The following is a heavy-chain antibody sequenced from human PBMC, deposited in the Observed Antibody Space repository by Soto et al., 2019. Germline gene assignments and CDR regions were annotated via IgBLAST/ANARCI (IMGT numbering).Heavy chain of an antibody. CDR2: ISGSSSNI. CDR3: ARDPSRGSDWARYLDL. D-gene: IGHD1-26*01. V-gene: IGHV3-48*01. J-gene: IGHJ2*01. Sequence: EVQLVESGGGLVQPGGSLRLSCAASGFSFSNYAMDWVRQAPGKGLEWVSYISGSSSNIRYADSVKGRFTISRDNAKRSVYLQMNSLRAEDTAVYYCARDPSRGSDWARYLDLWGRGTLVTVSS. CDR1: GFSFSNYA.